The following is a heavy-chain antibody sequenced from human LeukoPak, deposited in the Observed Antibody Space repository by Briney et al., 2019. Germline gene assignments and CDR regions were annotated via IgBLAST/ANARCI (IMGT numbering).Heavy chain of an antibody. CDR3: ARDQDGSKGIAFDI. CDR1: GYTFTSYG. V-gene: IGHV1-18*01. D-gene: IGHD3-10*01. Sequence: ASVKVSCKASGYTFTSYGISWVRQAPGQGLEWMGWISAYNGNTNYAQKLQGRVTMTTDTSTSTAYTELRSLRSDDTAVYYCARDQDGSKGIAFDIWGQGTMVTVSS. CDR2: ISAYNGNT. J-gene: IGHJ3*02.